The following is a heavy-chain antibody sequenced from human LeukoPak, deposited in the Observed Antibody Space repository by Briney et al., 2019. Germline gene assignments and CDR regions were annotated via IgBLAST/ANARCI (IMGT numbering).Heavy chain of an antibody. V-gene: IGHV4-38-2*02. CDR2: IYHSGST. J-gene: IGHJ4*02. D-gene: IGHD5-24*01. CDR1: GYSISSGYY. Sequence: NSSETLSLTCTVSGYSISSGYYWGWIRQPPGKGLEWIGSIYHSGSTYYNPSLKSRVTISVDTSKNQFSLKLSSVTAADTAVCYCARSRDGYTGYFDYWGQGTLVTVSS. CDR3: ARSRDGYTGYFDY.